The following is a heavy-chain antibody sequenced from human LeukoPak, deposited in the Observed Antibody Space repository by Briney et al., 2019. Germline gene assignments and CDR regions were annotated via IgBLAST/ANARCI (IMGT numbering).Heavy chain of an antibody. Sequence: PSETLSLTCTVSGDSMSNYYWSWIRQPPGKGLEWIGFVYYSGSTNYNPSLKSRVTISIDTYKNQFSLKLSSVTPADTAVYYCARDRQLERRGLDYWGQGALVTVSS. CDR2: VYYSGST. CDR1: GDSMSNYY. D-gene: IGHD1-1*01. J-gene: IGHJ4*02. V-gene: IGHV4-59*01. CDR3: ARDRQLERRGLDY.